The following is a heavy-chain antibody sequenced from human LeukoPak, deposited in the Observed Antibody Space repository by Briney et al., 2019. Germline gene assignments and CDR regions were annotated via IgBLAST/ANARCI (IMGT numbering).Heavy chain of an antibody. J-gene: IGHJ3*02. CDR2: IYTSGST. Sequence: SETLSLTCTVSGGSISSYYWSWLRQPAGKGLEWIGRIYTSGSTNYNPSLKSRVTMSVDTSKNQSSLKLGSVTAADTAVYYCARGVEPPDRGGDAFDIWGQGTMVTVSS. CDR1: GGSISSYY. CDR3: ARGVEPPDRGGDAFDI. V-gene: IGHV4-4*07. D-gene: IGHD1-14*01.